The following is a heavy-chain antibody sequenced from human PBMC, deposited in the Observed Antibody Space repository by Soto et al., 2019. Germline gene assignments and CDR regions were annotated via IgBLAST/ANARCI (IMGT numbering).Heavy chain of an antibody. D-gene: IGHD6-19*01. V-gene: IGHV1-69*13. CDR2: IIPIFGTA. CDR1: GGTFSSYA. J-gene: IGHJ6*02. CDR3: ARVWYSSGWGPNYYYYGMDV. Sequence: SVKVSCKSSGGTFSSYAISWVRQAPGQGLEWMGGIIPIFGTANYAQKFQGRVTITADESTSTAYMELSSLRSEDTAVYYCARVWYSSGWGPNYYYYGMDVWGQGTTVTVSS.